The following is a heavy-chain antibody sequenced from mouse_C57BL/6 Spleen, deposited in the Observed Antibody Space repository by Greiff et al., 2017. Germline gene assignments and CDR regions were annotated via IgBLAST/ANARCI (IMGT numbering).Heavy chain of an antibody. V-gene: IGHV1-47*01. J-gene: IGHJ3*01. CDR1: GYTFTTYP. CDR2: FHPYNDDT. CDR3: ARKNYGYDGGFAY. D-gene: IGHD2-2*01. Sequence: VQLQQPGAELVKPGASVKVSCKASGYTFTTYPIEWMKQNHGKSLEWIGNFHPYNDDTKYNEKFKGKATLTVEKSSSTAYLELSRITSDDSAVYYCARKNYGYDGGFAYWGQGTLVTVSA.